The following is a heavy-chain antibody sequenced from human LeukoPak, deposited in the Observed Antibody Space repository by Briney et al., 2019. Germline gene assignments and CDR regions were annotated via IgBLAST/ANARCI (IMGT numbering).Heavy chain of an antibody. Sequence: PGGSLRLSCAASGFTFSSYGMSWVRQAPGKGLEWVSAISGSGGSTYYADSVKGRFTISRDNSKNTLYLQMNSLRAEDTALYYCARVEDPYYFDYWGQGTLVTVSS. CDR3: ARVEDPYYFDY. V-gene: IGHV3-23*01. J-gene: IGHJ4*02. CDR1: GFTFSSYG. D-gene: IGHD2-15*01. CDR2: ISGSGGST.